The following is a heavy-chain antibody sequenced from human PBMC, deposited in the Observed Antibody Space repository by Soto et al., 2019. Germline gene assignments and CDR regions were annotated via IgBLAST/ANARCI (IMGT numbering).Heavy chain of an antibody. Sequence: GGSLRLSCAASGFTFSSYAIHWVRQAPGKGLEWVAVISYDGSNKYYADSVKGRFTISRDNSKNTLYLQMNSLRAEDTAVYYCARDVGLGSGSYYWFDPWGQGTLVTVSS. J-gene: IGHJ5*02. D-gene: IGHD3-10*02. CDR3: ARDVGLGSGSYYWFDP. CDR1: GFTFSSYA. V-gene: IGHV3-30-3*01. CDR2: ISYDGSNK.